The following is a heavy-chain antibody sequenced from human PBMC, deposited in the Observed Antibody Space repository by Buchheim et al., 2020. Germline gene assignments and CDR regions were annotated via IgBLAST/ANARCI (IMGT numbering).Heavy chain of an antibody. CDR1: GGSVSSGLYY. D-gene: IGHD5-12*01. Sequence: QVQLQESGPGLVKPSEALSLTCTDSGGSVSSGLYYWSWIRQPPGKGLEWIGYIYYSGSTNYNPSLKSRVTISVDTSKNQFSLELSSVTAADTAVYYCARQQRGYTVDYWGQGTL. CDR3: ARQQRGYTVDY. CDR2: IYYSGST. V-gene: IGHV4-61*01. J-gene: IGHJ4*02.